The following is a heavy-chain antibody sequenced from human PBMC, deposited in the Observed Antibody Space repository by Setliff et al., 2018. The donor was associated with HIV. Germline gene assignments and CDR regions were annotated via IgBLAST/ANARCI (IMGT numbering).Heavy chain of an antibody. J-gene: IGHJ4*02. V-gene: IGHV4-34*01. D-gene: IGHD3-16*02. CDR2: INDSGDT. CDR1: GGSLSGYY. CDR3: ASGWVRQSRRFGGVIVLPPFDY. Sequence: SETLSLTCDVYGGSLSGYYWSWIRQSPGKGLEWIGEINDSGDTNYSPSLKSRFNISLDTSKNHFSLRLSSVTAADTAVYYCASGWVRQSRRFGGVIVLPPFDYWGQGTLVTV.